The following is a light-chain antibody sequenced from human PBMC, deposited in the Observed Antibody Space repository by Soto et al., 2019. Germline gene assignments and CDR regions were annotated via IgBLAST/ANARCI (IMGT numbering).Light chain of an antibody. Sequence: QSALTQPPSSSGSPGQSVTISCTGTSSDVGGYDYVSWYQQQSGKAPKLLIYDVTKRPSGVHDRFSGSKSGNTASLTVSGLQAEDEADYYCSSYARINSVIFGPGTKVTVL. J-gene: IGLJ1*01. CDR2: DVT. CDR3: SSYARINSVI. V-gene: IGLV2-8*01. CDR1: SSDVGGYDY.